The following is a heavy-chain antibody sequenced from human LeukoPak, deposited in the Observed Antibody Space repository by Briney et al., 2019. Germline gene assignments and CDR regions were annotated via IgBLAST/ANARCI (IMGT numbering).Heavy chain of an antibody. CDR3: ARSTSGTFDH. J-gene: IGHJ4*02. Sequence: GGSLRLSCAASGFTFSGHWMSWVRQAPGKGLEWVASIRQDGSEKHYVDSVKGRFTISRDNDKRLLYLQMDSLRAGDTAVYYCARSTSGTFDHWGQGMLVTVSS. CDR1: GFTFSGHW. CDR2: IRQDGSEK. D-gene: IGHD5/OR15-5a*01. V-gene: IGHV3-7*01.